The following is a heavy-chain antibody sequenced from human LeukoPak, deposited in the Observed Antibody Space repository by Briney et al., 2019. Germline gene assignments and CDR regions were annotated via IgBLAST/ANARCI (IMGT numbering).Heavy chain of an antibody. J-gene: IGHJ5*02. CDR3: ARFYSSGYTYNRFDP. CDR2: INPNSGGT. Sequence: ASVKVSCKASGYTFTGYYMHWVRQAPGQGLEWMGWINPNSGGTNYAQKFQGRVTMTRDTSISTAYMELSRLRSDDTAVYYCARFYSSGYTYNRFDPWGQGTLVTVSS. CDR1: GYTFTGYY. V-gene: IGHV1-2*02. D-gene: IGHD3-22*01.